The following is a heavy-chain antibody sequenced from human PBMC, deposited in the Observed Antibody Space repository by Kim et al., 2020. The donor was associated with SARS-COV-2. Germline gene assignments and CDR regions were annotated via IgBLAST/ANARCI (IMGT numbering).Heavy chain of an antibody. J-gene: IGHJ4*02. CDR2: INHSGST. CDR3: ARGRIAARPFDY. CDR1: GGSFSGYY. V-gene: IGHV4-34*01. Sequence: SETLSLTCAVYGGSFSGYYWSWIRQPPGKGLEWIGEINHSGSTNYNPSLKSRVTISVDTSKNQFSLKLSSVTAADTAVYYCARGRIAARPFDYWGQGTLVTVSS. D-gene: IGHD6-6*01.